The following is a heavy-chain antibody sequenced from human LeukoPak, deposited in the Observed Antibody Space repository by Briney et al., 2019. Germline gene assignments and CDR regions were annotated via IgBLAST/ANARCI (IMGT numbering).Heavy chain of an antibody. Sequence: HGESLKISCKASGYSFTTNWIGWVRQMPGQGLEWRGIIFPGDSDTRYSPSFQGQVTISADKSISTAYLQWRSLKASDTAIYYCAKSSYRGAIAAAGVDYWGQGTLVTVSS. V-gene: IGHV5-51*01. J-gene: IGHJ4*02. CDR1: GYSFTTNW. CDR3: AKSSYRGAIAAAGVDY. D-gene: IGHD6-13*01. CDR2: IFPGDSDT.